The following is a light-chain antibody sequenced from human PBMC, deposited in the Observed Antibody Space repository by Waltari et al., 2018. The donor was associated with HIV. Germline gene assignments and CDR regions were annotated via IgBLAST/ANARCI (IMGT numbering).Light chain of an antibody. V-gene: IGKV3-11*01. CDR1: QSVSSY. CDR3: QQRFNWPGT. CDR2: DAF. Sequence: EIVLTQSPATLSLSPGERATLSCRARQSVSSYLAWYQLKPGQTPRLLIYDAFNRATGIPARFSGSGSGTHFTLTISRLEPEDFAVYYCQQRFNWPGTFGQGTKVEIK. J-gene: IGKJ1*01.